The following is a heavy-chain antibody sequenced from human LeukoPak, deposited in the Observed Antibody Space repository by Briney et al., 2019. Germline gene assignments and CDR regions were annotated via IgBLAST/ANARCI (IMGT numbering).Heavy chain of an antibody. Sequence: ASVKVSCKASGYTFTSYYMHWVRQAPGQGLEWMGIINPSGGSTSYAQKFQGRVTMTRDTSTSTVYMELSSLRSEDTAVYYCARDKDIAVVPAAIPYYYYGMDVWGKGTTVTVSS. V-gene: IGHV1-46*01. D-gene: IGHD2-2*01. CDR1: GYTFTSYY. CDR2: INPSGGST. J-gene: IGHJ6*04. CDR3: ARDKDIAVVPAAIPYYYYGMDV.